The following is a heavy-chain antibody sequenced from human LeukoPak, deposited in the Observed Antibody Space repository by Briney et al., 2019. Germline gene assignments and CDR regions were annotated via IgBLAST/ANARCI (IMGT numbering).Heavy chain of an antibody. CDR3: ASELAYCGGDCYSAFDI. CDR2: ISYDGSNK. CDR1: RFTFSDYS. Sequence: GGSLRLSCAASRFTFSDYSMNWVRQAPGKGLEWVAVISYDGSNKYYADSVKGRFTISRDNSKNTLYLQMNSLRAEDTAVYYCASELAYCGGDCYSAFDIWGQGTMVTVSS. V-gene: IGHV3-30*03. J-gene: IGHJ3*02. D-gene: IGHD2-21*02.